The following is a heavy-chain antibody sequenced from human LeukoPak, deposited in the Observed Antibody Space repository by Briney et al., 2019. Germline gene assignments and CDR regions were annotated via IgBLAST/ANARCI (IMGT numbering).Heavy chain of an antibody. J-gene: IGHJ4*02. Sequence: PGGSLRLSCAASGFTFTSYWMSWVRQAPGKGLEWVANINQDGSEKYYVDSVKGRFTISRDNAKNSVYLQMNSLRAEDTAVYYCAKRKRYFDWLLFRYYFDYWGQGTLVTVSS. V-gene: IGHV3-7*03. D-gene: IGHD3-9*01. CDR1: GFTFTSYW. CDR2: INQDGSEK. CDR3: AKRKRYFDWLLFRYYFDY.